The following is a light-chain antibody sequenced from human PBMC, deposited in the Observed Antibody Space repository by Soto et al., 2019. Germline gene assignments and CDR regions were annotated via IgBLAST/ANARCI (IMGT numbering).Light chain of an antibody. Sequence: QSALTQPPSVSGSPGQSITISCTGTSSNVGGYNYVSWYQQHPGKAPKLMIYDVSNPPSGVSNRFSGYKSGNTASLTISGLQAEDDADYYCSSYTSNSTVVFGGGTKLTVL. CDR2: DVS. CDR3: SSYTSNSTVV. CDR1: SSNVGGYNY. J-gene: IGLJ2*01. V-gene: IGLV2-14*01.